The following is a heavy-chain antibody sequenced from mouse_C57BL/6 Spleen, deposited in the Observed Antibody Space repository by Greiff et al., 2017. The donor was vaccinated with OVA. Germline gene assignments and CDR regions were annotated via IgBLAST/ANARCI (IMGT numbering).Heavy chain of an antibody. CDR1: GFNIKDYY. J-gene: IGHJ3*01. D-gene: IGHD1-1*01. Sequence: EVKLQQSGAELVRPGASVKLSCTASGFNIKDYYMHWVKQRPEQGLEWIGRIDPEDGDTEYAPKFQGKATLTADTSSNTAYLQLSSLTSEDTAVYYCTTRFYYGSSYWFAYWGQGTLVTVSA. CDR3: TTRFYYGSSYWFAY. CDR2: IDPEDGDT. V-gene: IGHV14-1*01.